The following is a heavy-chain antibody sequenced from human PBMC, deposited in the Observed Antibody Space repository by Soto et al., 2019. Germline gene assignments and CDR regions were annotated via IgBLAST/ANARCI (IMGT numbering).Heavy chain of an antibody. D-gene: IGHD4-17*01. CDR2: ISHTGRT. CDR1: TGSMRTYY. V-gene: IGHV4-59*01. Sequence: QVKLQESGPGLVRPAETLSLTCSVSTGSMRTYYWTWIRQSPGKGLEWIGQISHTGRTKYNPSLESRVTISVDTSRKQFSLKLTSVTAADTALYYCARDDTTGLFDFWGQGTLVTVSS. J-gene: IGHJ4*02. CDR3: ARDDTTGLFDF.